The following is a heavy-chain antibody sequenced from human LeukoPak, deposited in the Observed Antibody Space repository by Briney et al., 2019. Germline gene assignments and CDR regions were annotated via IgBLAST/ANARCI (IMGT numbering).Heavy chain of an antibody. Sequence: GGSLRLSCEVSGFTFSTFGMNWLRQAPGKGLEWVSSFRGDGGSTYYAESVKGRFTISRDNSKNTLYLQMNSLRAEDTAIYYCAKDYRGPYGDKLDYWGQGTLVTVSS. D-gene: IGHD4-17*01. CDR2: FRGDGGST. J-gene: IGHJ4*02. V-gene: IGHV3-23*01. CDR3: AKDYRGPYGDKLDY. CDR1: GFTFSTFG.